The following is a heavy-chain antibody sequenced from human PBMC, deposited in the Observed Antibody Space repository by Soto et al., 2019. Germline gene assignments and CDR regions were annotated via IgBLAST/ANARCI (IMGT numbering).Heavy chain of an antibody. D-gene: IGHD1-1*01. Sequence: EVQLVESGGGLVQPGGSLRLSCAASGFTFSSYEMNWVRQAPGKGLEWVSYISSSGSTIYYADSVKGRFTISRDNAKNSLYLQMNSLRAEDTAVYYCARDTGGLGYYYGMDVWGQGTTVTVSS. J-gene: IGHJ6*02. CDR2: ISSSGSTI. CDR3: ARDTGGLGYYYGMDV. V-gene: IGHV3-48*03. CDR1: GFTFSSYE.